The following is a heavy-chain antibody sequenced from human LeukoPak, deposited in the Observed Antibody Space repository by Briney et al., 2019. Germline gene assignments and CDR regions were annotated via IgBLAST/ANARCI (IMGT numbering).Heavy chain of an antibody. J-gene: IGHJ5*02. V-gene: IGHV1-69*04. D-gene: IGHD6-13*01. CDR1: GGTFSSYA. CDR2: IIPIFGIA. Sequence: ASVKVSCKASGGTFSSYAISWVRQAPGQGLEWMGRIIPIFGIANYAQKFQGRVTITADKSTSTAYMELSSLRSEDTAVYYCARENYSSSWANWFDPWGQGTLVTVS. CDR3: ARENYSSSWANWFDP.